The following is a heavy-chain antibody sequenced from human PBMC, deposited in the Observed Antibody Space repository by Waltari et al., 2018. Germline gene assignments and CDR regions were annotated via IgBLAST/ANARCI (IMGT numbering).Heavy chain of an antibody. V-gene: IGHV1-69*02. CDR2: IIPSLGIA. Sequence: QVQLVQSGAEVTKPGSSVKVSCKASGGTFSSYTINWVRPAHVQGLEWMGRIIPSLGIANYAQKFQGRVTITADKSTSTAYMELSSLRSEDTAVYFCARPEAPIDFSYPSGAFDIWGQGTMVTVSS. CDR1: GGTFSSYT. D-gene: IGHD3-3*01. CDR3: ARPEAPIDFSYPSGAFDI. J-gene: IGHJ3*02.